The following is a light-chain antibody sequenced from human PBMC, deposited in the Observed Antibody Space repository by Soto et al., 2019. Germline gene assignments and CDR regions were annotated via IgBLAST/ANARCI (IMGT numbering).Light chain of an antibody. J-gene: IGKJ4*01. Sequence: EIVLTQSPVTLSLSPGDTATLSCRASQSVVRYVAWYQQKPGQAPRLLVYDATIRASGIPARFSGSGSGTDFSLPISSLEPEDFAVYYCQQRSHWPPLTFGGGTKVEVK. CDR2: DAT. V-gene: IGKV3-11*01. CDR1: QSVVRY. CDR3: QQRSHWPPLT.